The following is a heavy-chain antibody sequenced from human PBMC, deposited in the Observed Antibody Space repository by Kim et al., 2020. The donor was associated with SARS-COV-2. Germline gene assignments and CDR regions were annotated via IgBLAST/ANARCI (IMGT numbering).Heavy chain of an antibody. CDR1: GFTFSSYA. D-gene: IGHD2-15*01. J-gene: IGHJ4*02. Sequence: GGSLRLSCAAYGFTFSSYAMHWVRQAPGKGLEWVAVISYDGSNKYYTDSVKGRFTISRDNSKKTLYLQMNSLRAEDTAVYFCARSDGYSYFDYWGQGTLV. V-gene: IGHV3-30-3*01. CDR3: ARSDGYSYFDY. CDR2: ISYDGSNK.